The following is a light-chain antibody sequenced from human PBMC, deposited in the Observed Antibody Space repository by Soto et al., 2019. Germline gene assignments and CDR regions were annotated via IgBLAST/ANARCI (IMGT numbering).Light chain of an antibody. J-gene: IGLJ2*01. V-gene: IGLV1-51*01. CDR2: DNH. CDR3: GTWDSSLSAVL. CDR1: SSNIGNND. Sequence: VLTQPPSVSAAPGQKVTISCSGSSSNIGNNDVSWYQQVPGTAPKLLIYDNHERASRIPDRFSASKSGTSATLGITGLQSGDEANYYCGTWDSSLSAVLFGGGTKVTVL.